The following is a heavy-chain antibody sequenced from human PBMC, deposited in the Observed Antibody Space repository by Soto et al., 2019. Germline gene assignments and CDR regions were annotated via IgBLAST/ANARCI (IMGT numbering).Heavy chain of an antibody. CDR3: AREYCTGGNCYSYFDY. CDR1: GYTFIRYG. D-gene: IGHD2-15*01. V-gene: IGHV1-3*01. J-gene: IGHJ4*02. Sequence: ASVKVSCKASGYTFIRYGITWVRQAPGQGLEWMAWINAGNGNTKYSQKFQGRVTITTDTYASTAYMELSSLRSEDMAVYYCAREYCTGGNCYSYFDYWGQGTLVTVSS. CDR2: INAGNGNT.